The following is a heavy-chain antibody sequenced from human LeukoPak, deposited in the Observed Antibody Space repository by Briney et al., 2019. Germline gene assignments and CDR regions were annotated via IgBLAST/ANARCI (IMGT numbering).Heavy chain of an antibody. Sequence: GGSLRLSCAASGFNFSNYAMSWVRQAPGKGLEWVSSISGSGGSTYYADSVKGRFTISRDNSKNTLYLQMNSLRAEDTAVYYCAGSSGYYYIHLYYFDYWGQGTLVTVSS. J-gene: IGHJ4*02. D-gene: IGHD3-22*01. CDR1: GFNFSNYA. CDR3: AGSSGYYYIHLYYFDY. V-gene: IGHV3-23*01. CDR2: ISGSGGST.